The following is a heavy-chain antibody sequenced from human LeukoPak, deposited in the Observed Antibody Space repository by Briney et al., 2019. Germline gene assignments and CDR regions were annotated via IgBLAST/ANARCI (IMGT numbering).Heavy chain of an antibody. J-gene: IGHJ4*02. Sequence: SVKVSCKASGGTFSSYAISWVRQAPGQGLEWMGGIIPIFGTANFAQKFQGRVTITADESTSTAYMELSSLRSEDTAVYYCASTLRYDSSGYPFDYWGQGTLVTVSS. CDR1: GGTFSSYA. D-gene: IGHD3-22*01. V-gene: IGHV1-69*13. CDR3: ASTLRYDSSGYPFDY. CDR2: IIPIFGTA.